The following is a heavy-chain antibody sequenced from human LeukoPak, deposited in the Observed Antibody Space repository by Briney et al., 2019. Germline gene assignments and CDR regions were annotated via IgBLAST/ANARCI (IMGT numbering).Heavy chain of an antibody. Sequence: KPSETLSLTCAVYGGSLSGYYWSWIRQPPGKGLEWIGEINHSGSTNYNPSLKSRVTISVDTSKNQFSLKLSSVTAADTAVYYCASQGDPDTAAGWFDPWGQGTLVIVSS. V-gene: IGHV4-34*01. CDR1: GGSLSGYY. CDR2: INHSGST. D-gene: IGHD5-18*01. J-gene: IGHJ5*02. CDR3: ASQGDPDTAAGWFDP.